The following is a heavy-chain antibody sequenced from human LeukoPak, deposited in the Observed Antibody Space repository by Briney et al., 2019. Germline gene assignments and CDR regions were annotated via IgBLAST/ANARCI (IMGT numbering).Heavy chain of an antibody. Sequence: SETLSLTCTVSGVSISSSNSYWGWIRQPPGKGLEWIGSIYYSGNTYYNASLKSQVSISIDMSKNQFSLKLSSVTAADTAVYYCARAPGAFDIWGQGTMVTVSS. CDR2: IYYSGNT. CDR1: GVSISSSNSY. CDR3: ARAPGAFDI. V-gene: IGHV4-39*01. J-gene: IGHJ3*02.